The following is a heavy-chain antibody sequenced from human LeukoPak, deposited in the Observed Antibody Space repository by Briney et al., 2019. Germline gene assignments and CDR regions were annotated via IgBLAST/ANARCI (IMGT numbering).Heavy chain of an antibody. CDR2: IYSVGST. D-gene: IGHD3-22*01. J-gene: IGHJ4*02. CDR3: ARVHAPYYSASSGYYIAY. V-gene: IGHV3-53*01. CDR1: GFTASSNY. Sequence: GGSLRLSWAASGFTASSNYMSWVRQAPGKGLEWVSVIYSVGSTYYADSVKGRFTISSDNSKNTLYLQMNSLRDADPAVYYCARVHAPYYSASSGYYIAYWGQGRLVTVYS.